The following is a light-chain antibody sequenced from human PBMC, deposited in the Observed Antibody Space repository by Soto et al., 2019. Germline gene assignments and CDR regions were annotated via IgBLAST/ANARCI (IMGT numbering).Light chain of an antibody. Sequence: QSALTQPASVSGSPGQSITISCTGTSSDVGGYNYVSWYQQHPGKAPKLMIYEVSNRPSGVSNRFSGSKSGNTASLTISGLQAEDEADYYCSSYTSIITLYVFGSGTKVTLL. V-gene: IGLV2-14*01. CDR3: SSYTSIITLYV. J-gene: IGLJ1*01. CDR2: EVS. CDR1: SSDVGGYNY.